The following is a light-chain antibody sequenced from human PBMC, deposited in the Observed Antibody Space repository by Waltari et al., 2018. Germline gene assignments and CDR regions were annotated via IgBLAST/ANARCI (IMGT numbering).Light chain of an antibody. CDR1: QSVSSSY. Sequence: EIVLTQSPGTLSLSPGERATLSCRASQSVSSSYLAWYQQKPGQAPKMLIYWASTRESGVPDRFSGSGSGTDFTLTISSLQAEDVAVYYCHQYYSNRMWTFGQGTKVEIK. CDR2: WAS. V-gene: IGKV3-20*01. J-gene: IGKJ1*01. CDR3: HQYYSNRMWT.